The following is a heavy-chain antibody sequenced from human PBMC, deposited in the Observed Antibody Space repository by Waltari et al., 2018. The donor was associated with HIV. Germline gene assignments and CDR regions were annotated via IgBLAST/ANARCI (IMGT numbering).Heavy chain of an antibody. V-gene: IGHV6-1*01. CDR3: VRDGFGLDY. CDR1: GDSVSSDTAA. D-gene: IGHD3-16*01. J-gene: IGHJ4*02. Sequence: QVYLQQSGPGVVKPSETLSLDCVISGDSVSSDTAAWNWVRQSPSRGLEWLGRIYLRSKWHEDYATFVKGRIVIDADRSEIRFTLHLNQMTSADTAVYFCVRDGFGLDYWGQGILVTVSS. CDR2: IYLRSKWHE.